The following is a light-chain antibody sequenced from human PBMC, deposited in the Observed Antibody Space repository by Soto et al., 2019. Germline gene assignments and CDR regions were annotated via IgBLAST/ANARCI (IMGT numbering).Light chain of an antibody. J-gene: IGLJ3*02. CDR2: SDL. CDR3: LAYDSKRRRLV. CDR1: SSDFGAGND. Sequence: QSVLTQPPSVSGAPGQRVTISCTGRSSDFGAGNDVPGYQQVTGTDPKLLIFSDLHRPSGVPARFSGSESGTSVSLAITGLQAEEEADYYGLAYDSKRRRLVFGGGTKLTVL. V-gene: IGLV1-40*01.